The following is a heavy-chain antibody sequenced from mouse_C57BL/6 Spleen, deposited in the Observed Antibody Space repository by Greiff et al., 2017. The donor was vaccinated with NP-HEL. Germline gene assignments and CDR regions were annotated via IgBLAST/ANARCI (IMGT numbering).Heavy chain of an antibody. CDR1: GYTFTDYN. V-gene: IGHV1-22*01. J-gene: IGHJ4*01. Sequence: EVQLQQSGPELVKPGASVKMSCKASGYTFTDYNMHWVKQSHGKSLEWIGYINPNNGGTSYNQKFKGKATLTGNKSSSTAYMELRSLTSEDSAVYYCARSYYGSSLYAMDYWGQGTSVTVSS. D-gene: IGHD1-1*01. CDR2: INPNNGGT. CDR3: ARSYYGSSLYAMDY.